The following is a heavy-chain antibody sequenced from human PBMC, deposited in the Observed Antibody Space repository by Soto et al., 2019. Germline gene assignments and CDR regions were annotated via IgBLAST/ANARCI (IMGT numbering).Heavy chain of an antibody. CDR2: IYYSGST. CDR3: ARDGRAAAGRAHDY. Sequence: PSETLSLTCTVSGGSISSGGYYWSWIRQHPGKGLERIGYIYYSGSTYNNPSLKSRVTISVDTSKNQFSLKLSSVTAADTAVYYCARDGRAAAGRAHDYWGQGTLVTVSS. V-gene: IGHV4-31*03. D-gene: IGHD6-13*01. CDR1: GGSISSGGYY. J-gene: IGHJ4*02.